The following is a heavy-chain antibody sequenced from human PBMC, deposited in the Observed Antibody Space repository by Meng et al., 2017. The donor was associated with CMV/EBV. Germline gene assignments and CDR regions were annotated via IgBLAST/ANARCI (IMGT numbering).Heavy chain of an antibody. D-gene: IGHD6-19*01. J-gene: IGHJ4*02. V-gene: IGHV3-30*04. CDR2: ISYDGSNK. Sequence: GESLKISCAASGFTFSSYAMHWVRQAPGKGLEWVAVISYDGSNKYYADSVKGRFTISRDNSKNTLYLQMNSLKAEDTAVYYCAKPITRIAVAGPFDYWGQGTLVTVSS. CDR3: AKPITRIAVAGPFDY. CDR1: GFTFSSYA.